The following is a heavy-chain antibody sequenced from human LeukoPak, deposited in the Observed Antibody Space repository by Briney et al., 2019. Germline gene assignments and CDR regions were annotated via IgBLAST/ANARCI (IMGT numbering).Heavy chain of an antibody. V-gene: IGHV4-4*07. CDR3: ASDNGAAVGLSSWYSDL. D-gene: IGHD2-8*01. CDR1: GGLITSYY. CDR2: IYTSGST. J-gene: IGHJ2*01. Sequence: SETLSLTCTVSGGLITSYYWSWIRQPAGQGLEWIGRIYTSGSTNSNPSLKSRVTMSVDTSKNQFSLKLSSVTAADTAAYVCASDNGAAVGLSSWYSDLWGRGTLVTVSA.